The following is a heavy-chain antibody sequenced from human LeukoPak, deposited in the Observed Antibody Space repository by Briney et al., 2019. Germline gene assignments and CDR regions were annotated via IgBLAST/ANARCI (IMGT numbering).Heavy chain of an antibody. D-gene: IGHD4-17*01. CDR2: IWYDGSNK. V-gene: IGHV3-33*08. CDR3: ARDADYGDLYFDY. CDR1: GFTFSSYG. J-gene: IGHJ4*02. Sequence: PGRSLRLPCAASGFTFSSYGMHWVRQAPGKGLEWVAVIWYDGSNKYYADSVKGRFTISRDNSKNTLYLQMNSLRAEDTAVYYCARDADYGDLYFDYWGQGTLVTVSS.